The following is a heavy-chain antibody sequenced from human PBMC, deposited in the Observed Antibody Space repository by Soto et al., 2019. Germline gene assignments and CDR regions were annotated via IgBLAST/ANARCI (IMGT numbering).Heavy chain of an antibody. CDR2: ISYDGSNK. J-gene: IGHJ4*02. Sequence: QVQLVESGGGVVQPGRSLRLSCAASEFTFSSYGMHWVRQAPGKGLEWVAVISYDGSNKYYADSVKGRFTISRDNSKNTLYLQMNSLRAEDTAVYYCAKDLIRGYSSSWSFDYWGQGTLVTVSS. CDR1: EFTFSSYG. D-gene: IGHD6-13*01. V-gene: IGHV3-30*18. CDR3: AKDLIRGYSSSWSFDY.